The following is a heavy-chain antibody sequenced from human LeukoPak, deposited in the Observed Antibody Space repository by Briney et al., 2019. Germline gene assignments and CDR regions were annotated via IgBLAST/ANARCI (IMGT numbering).Heavy chain of an antibody. CDR3: AKVGAWELQRVFEN. CDR1: GFTFSSYW. J-gene: IGHJ4*02. D-gene: IGHD1-26*01. Sequence: PGGSLRLSCEVSGFTFSSYWMTWARHIPGKGLEWVANINRDGSEQHYVESVKGRFTISRDNGRNSLYLQMDSLRVDDTAVYYCAKVGAWELQRVFENWRQGTLVTVSS. V-gene: IGHV3-7*01. CDR2: INRDGSEQ.